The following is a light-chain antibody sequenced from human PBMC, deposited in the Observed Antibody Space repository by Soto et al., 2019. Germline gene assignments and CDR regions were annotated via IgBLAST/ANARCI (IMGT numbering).Light chain of an antibody. V-gene: IGKV1-39*01. CDR1: QTISTY. CDR3: QQGYSIHALT. CDR2: DVS. J-gene: IGKJ4*01. Sequence: DIQMTQSPSSLSASLGDRVTISGRASQTISTYLHWYQHKPGRAPSLLLSDVSTLQSGVPGRFRGSGSETEFTLTITYLQPEDFATYYCQQGYSIHALTFGGGTKVELK.